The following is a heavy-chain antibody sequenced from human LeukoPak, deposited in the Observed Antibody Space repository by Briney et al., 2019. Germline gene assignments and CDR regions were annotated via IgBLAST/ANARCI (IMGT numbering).Heavy chain of an antibody. D-gene: IGHD4-17*01. V-gene: IGHV1-2*02. CDR3: AIVYGDDGTMTDY. J-gene: IGHJ4*02. CDR1: GYTFTGYY. Sequence: ASVKVSCKASGYTFTGYYMHWVRQAPGQGLEWMGWINPNSGGTNYAQKFQGRVTMTRDTSISTAYMELSRLRSDDTAVYYCAIVYGDDGTMTDYWGQGTLVTVSS. CDR2: INPNSGGT.